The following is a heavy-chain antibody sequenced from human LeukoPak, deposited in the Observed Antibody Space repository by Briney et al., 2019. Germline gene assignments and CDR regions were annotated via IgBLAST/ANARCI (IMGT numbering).Heavy chain of an antibody. V-gene: IGHV4-39*01. CDR3: ARHSDGGNYNDPFDI. Sequence: SETLSLTCTVSGGSISSSRYYWAWIRQPPGKGLDWIGSISYSGSTYYNSSLKSRLTISVDTPKNQFSLRLSSVTAADTAVYYCARHSDGGNYNDPFDIWGQGTMATVSS. D-gene: IGHD4/OR15-4a*01. CDR1: GGSISSSRYY. J-gene: IGHJ3*02. CDR2: ISYSGST.